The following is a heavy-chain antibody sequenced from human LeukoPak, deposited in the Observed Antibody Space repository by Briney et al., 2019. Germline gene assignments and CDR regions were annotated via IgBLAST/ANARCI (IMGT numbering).Heavy chain of an antibody. J-gene: IGHJ4*02. CDR2: IYYSGST. CDR3: ARAGVWPIAKFDY. CDR1: GGSISSGNYY. V-gene: IGHV4-30-4*08. Sequence: PSQTLSLTCTVSGGSISSGNYYWSWIRQSPGKGLEWIGYIYYSGSTYYNPSLKSRLAMSLDTSKNQFSLKLSSVTAADTAVYYCARAGVWPIAKFDYWGQGTLVTVSS. D-gene: IGHD1-26*01.